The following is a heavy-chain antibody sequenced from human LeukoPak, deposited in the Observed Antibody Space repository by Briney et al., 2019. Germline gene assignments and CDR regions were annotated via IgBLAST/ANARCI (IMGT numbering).Heavy chain of an antibody. V-gene: IGHV3-7*03. CDR1: RLPYSGYW. Sequence: GGSVRLFCVLSRLPYSGYWMRWVRQAPGKGVEWVAAIYKDGSEKLYVDSVEGRFTISRDNARNSVYLQMTSLGAEDTAVYYCATYTQHFGAPGGADYWALGTLVTVSS. D-gene: IGHD2-8*02. CDR3: ATYTQHFGAPGGADY. CDR2: IYKDGSEK. J-gene: IGHJ4*02.